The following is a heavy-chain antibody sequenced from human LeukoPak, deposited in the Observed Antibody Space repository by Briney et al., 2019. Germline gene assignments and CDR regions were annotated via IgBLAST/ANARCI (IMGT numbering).Heavy chain of an antibody. V-gene: IGHV4-61*08. CDR2: IYYSGST. Sequence: SQTLSLTCTVSGGSISSGGYYWSWIRQPPGKGLEWIGYIYYSGSTNYNPSLKSRVTISVDTSKSQFSLNLTSVTTADTAVYYCARVSCSSTSCPRRDALDVWGQGTMVTVSS. CDR1: GGSISSGGYY. CDR3: ARVSCSSTSCPRRDALDV. D-gene: IGHD2-2*01. J-gene: IGHJ3*01.